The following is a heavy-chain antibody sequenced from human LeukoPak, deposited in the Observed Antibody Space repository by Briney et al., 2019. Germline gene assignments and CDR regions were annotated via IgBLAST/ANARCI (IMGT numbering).Heavy chain of an antibody. CDR2: IIPIFGTA. D-gene: IGHD3-16*01. Sequence: ASVKVSCKASGSTFSSYTISWVRQAPGQGLEWMGGIIPIFGTANYAQKFQGRVTITADKSTSTAYMELSSLRSDDTAVYHCARVRAPSFTQGGFDYWGQGTLVTVSS. CDR1: GSTFSSYT. V-gene: IGHV1-69*06. J-gene: IGHJ4*02. CDR3: ARVRAPSFTQGGFDY.